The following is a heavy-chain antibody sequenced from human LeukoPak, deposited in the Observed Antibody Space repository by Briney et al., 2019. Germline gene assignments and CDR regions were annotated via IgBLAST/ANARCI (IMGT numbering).Heavy chain of an antibody. Sequence: SETLSLTCTVSGGSISSGDYYWSWIRQPPGKGLEWIGYIYYSGSTYYNPSLKSRVTISVDTSKNQFSLRLSSVTAADTAVYYCARRSSYYYDSSGYYLDYWGQGTLVTVSS. CDR2: IYYSGST. CDR3: ARRSSYYYDSSGYYLDY. V-gene: IGHV4-30-4*01. D-gene: IGHD3-22*01. J-gene: IGHJ4*02. CDR1: GGSISSGDYY.